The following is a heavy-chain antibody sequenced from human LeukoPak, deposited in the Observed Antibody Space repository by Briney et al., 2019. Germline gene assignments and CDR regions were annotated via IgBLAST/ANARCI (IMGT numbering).Heavy chain of an antibody. V-gene: IGHV4-38-2*02. CDR2: IYHSGST. CDR1: GGSISSYY. J-gene: IGHJ6*03. CDR3: ARAGRYYYYMDV. Sequence: PSETLSLTCTVSGGSISSYYWGWIRQPPGKGLEWIGSIYHSGSTYYNPSLKSRVTISVDTSKNQFSLKLSSVTAADTAVYYCARAGRYYYYMDVWGKGTTVTVSS.